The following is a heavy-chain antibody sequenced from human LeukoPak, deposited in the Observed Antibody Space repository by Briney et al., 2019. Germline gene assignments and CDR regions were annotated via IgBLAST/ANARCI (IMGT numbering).Heavy chain of an antibody. CDR3: ARVTSSSASDY. CDR2: ISAYNGNT. Sequence: ASVKVSCKASGYTFTGYYMHWVRQAPRQGLEWMGWISAYNGNTNYAQKLQGRVTMTTDTSTSTAYMELRSLISDDTAVYYCARVTSSSASDYWGQGTLVTVSS. J-gene: IGHJ4*02. V-gene: IGHV1-18*04. CDR1: GYTFTGYY. D-gene: IGHD2-2*01.